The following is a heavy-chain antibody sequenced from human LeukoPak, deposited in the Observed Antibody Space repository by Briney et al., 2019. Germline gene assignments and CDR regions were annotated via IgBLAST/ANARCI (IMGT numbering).Heavy chain of an antibody. CDR2: IYTSGST. CDR1: GGSISSYY. J-gene: IGHJ6*03. D-gene: IGHD3-3*01. V-gene: IGHV4-4*07. CDR3: AKASGITIFGNYYYYMDV. Sequence: SETLSLTCTVSGGSISSYYWSWIRQPAGKGLEWIGRIYTSGSTNYNPSLKSRVTMSVDTSKNQFSLKLSSVTAADTAVYYCAKASGITIFGNYYYYMDVWGKGTTVTVSS.